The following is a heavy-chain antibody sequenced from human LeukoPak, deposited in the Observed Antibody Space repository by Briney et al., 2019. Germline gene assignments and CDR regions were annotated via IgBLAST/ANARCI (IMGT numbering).Heavy chain of an antibody. Sequence: ASVKVSCKASGYTFTSYYMHWVRQAPGQGLEWMGIINPSGGSTSYAQKFQGRVTMTRDTSTSTVYMELSSLRSEDTAVYYCAGDRKLLWFGELSDGMDVWGQGTTVTVSS. CDR1: GYTFTSYY. CDR2: INPSGGST. V-gene: IGHV1-46*01. D-gene: IGHD3-10*01. J-gene: IGHJ6*02. CDR3: AGDRKLLWFGELSDGMDV.